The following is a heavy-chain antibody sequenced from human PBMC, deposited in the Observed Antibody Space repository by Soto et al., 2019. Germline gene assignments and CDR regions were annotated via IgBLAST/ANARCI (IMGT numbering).Heavy chain of an antibody. CDR2: ISYDGRNE. CDR3: ARDRGSGMDV. Sequence: GGSLRLSCAASGFTFSNFVMHWVRQAPGKGLEWVAVISYDGRNEYHADSLKGRFTISRDNSRNTLYLQMNSVRAEDTAVYYCARDRGSGMDVWGQGNKVTVSS. V-gene: IGHV3-30*04. D-gene: IGHD3-16*01. CDR1: GFTFSNFV. J-gene: IGHJ6*02.